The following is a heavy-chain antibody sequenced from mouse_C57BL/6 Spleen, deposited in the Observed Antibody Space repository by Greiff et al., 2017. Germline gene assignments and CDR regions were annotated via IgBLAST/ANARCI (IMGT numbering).Heavy chain of an antibody. D-gene: IGHD2-10*02. Sequence: VKLMESGAELARPGASVKMSCKASGYTFTSYTMHWVKQRPGQGLEWIGYINPRSGYTKSTQKFKDKATWTADKSSTTAYMQMSGLPSEDSAFYYFAGYDQAWFAYGGQGTLVTVSA. CDR3: AGYDQAWFAY. CDR2: INPRSGYT. CDR1: GYTFTSYT. V-gene: IGHV1-4*01. J-gene: IGHJ3*01.